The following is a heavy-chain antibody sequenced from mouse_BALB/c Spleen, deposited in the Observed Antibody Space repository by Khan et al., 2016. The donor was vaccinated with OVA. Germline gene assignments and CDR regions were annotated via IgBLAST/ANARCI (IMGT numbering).Heavy chain of an antibody. Sequence: QIQLVQSGPELKKPGETVKISCKASGYTFTNYGMNWVKQSPGKALKWMGWTNTYPGEPTYAVDFTGRFAFSLETSATTAYLKINNLKNEDTATDFGARPPYFSYTLDYWGQGTSVTVSS. J-gene: IGHJ4*01. CDR1: GYTFTNYG. V-gene: IGHV9-3-1*01. D-gene: IGHD2-10*01. CDR2: TNTYPGEP. CDR3: ARPPYFSYTLDY.